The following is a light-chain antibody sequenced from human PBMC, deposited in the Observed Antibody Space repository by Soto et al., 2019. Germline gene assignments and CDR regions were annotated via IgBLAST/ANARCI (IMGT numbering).Light chain of an antibody. CDR2: EVS. Sequence: QSALTQPPSVSGSPGQSITISCTRTSSDIGIYNYVSWYQQHPGKAPKLMIYEVSYRPSGVSNRFSGSKSGNTASLTSCGLQAEDEADYYCSSYTDSSTRVFGGATQRTVL. V-gene: IGLV2-14*01. CDR3: SSYTDSSTRV. CDR1: SSDIGIYNY. J-gene: IGLJ7*01.